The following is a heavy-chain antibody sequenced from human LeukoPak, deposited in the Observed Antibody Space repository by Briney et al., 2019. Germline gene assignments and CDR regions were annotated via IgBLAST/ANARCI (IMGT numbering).Heavy chain of an antibody. D-gene: IGHD3-22*01. V-gene: IGHV1-18*01. CDR1: GYTFKNYG. CDR2: ISGYGGNT. Sequence: ASVKVSCKASGYTFKNYGISWVRQAPGQGLEWMGWISGYGGNTHYAQKLQGRVTMTTDTSTSTAYMDLRSLTSDDTAVYYCARGYYYDSSAFPNDAFEIWGQGTMVTVSS. CDR3: ARGYYYDSSAFPNDAFEI. J-gene: IGHJ3*02.